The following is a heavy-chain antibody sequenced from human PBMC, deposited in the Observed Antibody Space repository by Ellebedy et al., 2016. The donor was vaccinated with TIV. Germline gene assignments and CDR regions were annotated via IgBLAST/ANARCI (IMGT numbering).Heavy chain of an antibody. Sequence: SETLSLTXTVSGGSISSRSHYWGWIRQPPGKGLEWIGSIYYSGSTYYNPSLKSRGTISVDTSKNQFSLKLSSVTAADTAVYYCARYCCGVPNWFDPWGQGTLVTVSS. CDR3: ARYCCGVPNWFDP. V-gene: IGHV4-39*01. CDR1: GGSISSRSHY. J-gene: IGHJ5*02. D-gene: IGHD2-21*01. CDR2: IYYSGST.